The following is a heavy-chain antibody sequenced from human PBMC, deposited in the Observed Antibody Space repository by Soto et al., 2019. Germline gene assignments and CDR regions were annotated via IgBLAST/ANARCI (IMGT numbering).Heavy chain of an antibody. D-gene: IGHD2-2*01. V-gene: IGHV4-59*01. J-gene: IGHJ3*02. CDR1: GGSISSYY. CDR2: IYYSGST. Sequence: PSETLSLTCTVSGGSISSYYWSWIRKPPGKGLAWIGYIYYSGSTNYNPSLKSRVTISVDTSKNQFSLKLSSVTAADTAVYYCERTRCSSTSCFGPGAFDIWGQGTMVTVSS. CDR3: ERTRCSSTSCFGPGAFDI.